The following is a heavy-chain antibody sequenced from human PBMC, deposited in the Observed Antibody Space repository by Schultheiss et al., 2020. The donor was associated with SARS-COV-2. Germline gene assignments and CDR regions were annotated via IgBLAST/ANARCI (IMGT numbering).Heavy chain of an antibody. Sequence: GSLRLSCTVSGGSISSYYWSWIRQPPGKGLEWIGYIYYSGSTNYNPSLKSRVTISVDTSKNQFSLKLSSVTAADTAVYYCARGKEYSSGYYYVRYYYYGMDVWGQGTTVTVSS. CDR1: GGSISSYY. CDR3: ARGKEYSSGYYYVRYYYYGMDV. CDR2: IYYSGST. D-gene: IGHD3-22*01. J-gene: IGHJ6*02. V-gene: IGHV4-59*12.